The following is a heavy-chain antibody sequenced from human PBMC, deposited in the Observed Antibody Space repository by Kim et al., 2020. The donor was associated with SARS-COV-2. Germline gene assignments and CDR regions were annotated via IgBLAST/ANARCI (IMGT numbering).Heavy chain of an antibody. V-gene: IGHV3-48*02. CDR1: GFTFSTYS. Sequence: GGSLRLSCAASGFTFSTYSMNWVRQAPGKGLEWISYISDSSNTIYYADSLKGRFTISRDNAKNSLYLQMNSLRDEDTAVYYCATKGRDFDYWGQGTLVTVSS. CDR2: ISDSSNTI. J-gene: IGHJ4*02. CDR3: ATKGRDFDY.